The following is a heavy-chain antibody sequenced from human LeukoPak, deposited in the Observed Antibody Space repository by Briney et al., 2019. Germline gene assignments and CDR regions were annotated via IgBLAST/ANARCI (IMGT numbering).Heavy chain of an antibody. V-gene: IGHV3-53*01. Sequence: GGSLRLSCAASGFSVSSSYISWVRQAPGKGLEWVSAIYSGGTTYYADSVKGRLTISRDNSKNMLYLLMNYLRAEDTAMYHCTRQTGESTNFDNWGQGTLVTVSS. CDR3: TRQTGESTNFDN. CDR1: GFSVSSSY. CDR2: IYSGGTT. J-gene: IGHJ4*02. D-gene: IGHD2-2*01.